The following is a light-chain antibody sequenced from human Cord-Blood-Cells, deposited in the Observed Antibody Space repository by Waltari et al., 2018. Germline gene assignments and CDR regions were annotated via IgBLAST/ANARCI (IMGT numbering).Light chain of an antibody. CDR2: AAS. CDR3: QQSYSTPYT. J-gene: IGKJ2*01. CDR1: QSISSY. V-gene: IGKV1-39*01. Sequence: DIQMTQSPSSLSASVGDRVTITCRASQSISSYLNWYQQKPGKAPKLLIYAASSLQSGVPSRFSGRGSGTDFTHTISSLQPEDVATYYCQQSYSTPYTLGQGTKREIK.